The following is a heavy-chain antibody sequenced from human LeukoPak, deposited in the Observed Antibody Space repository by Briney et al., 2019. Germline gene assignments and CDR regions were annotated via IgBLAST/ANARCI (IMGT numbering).Heavy chain of an antibody. J-gene: IGHJ3*01. CDR2: INSDGSEG. CDR3: ARSSYSSSSSV. D-gene: IGHD6-6*01. CDR1: GFTFSGFW. V-gene: IGHV3-7*03. Sequence: GGSLRLSCAVSGFTFSGFWMSWSRQAPGKGLEWVASINSDGSEGYYADVVKGRFTISRDNAKNSLYLQINSLRAEDTAVYYCARSSYSSSSSVWGQGTTVTVSS.